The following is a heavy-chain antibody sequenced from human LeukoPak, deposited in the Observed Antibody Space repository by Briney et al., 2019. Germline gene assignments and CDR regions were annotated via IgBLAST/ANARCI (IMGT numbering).Heavy chain of an antibody. CDR2: IIPIFGTA. V-gene: IGHV1-69*01. CDR1: GGTFSSYA. Sequence: SVKVSCKASGGTFSSYAISWVRQAPGQGLEWMGGIIPIFGTANYAQKFQGRVTITADESTSTAYMELSSLRSEDTAVCYCARPAATYSAAFDYWGQGTLVTVSS. CDR3: ARPAATYSAAFDY. J-gene: IGHJ4*02. D-gene: IGHD2-2*01.